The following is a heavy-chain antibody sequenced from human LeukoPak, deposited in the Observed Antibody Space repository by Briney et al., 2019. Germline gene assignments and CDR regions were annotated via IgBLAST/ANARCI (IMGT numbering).Heavy chain of an antibody. D-gene: IGHD6-25*01. CDR3: AAAWSNFDY. CDR1: GFTFSRYW. V-gene: IGHV3-7*01. CDR2: IKQDGSEK. Sequence: GGSLRLSCAASGFTFSRYWMSWVRQAPGKGLEWVANIKQDGSEKYYVDSVKGRFTISRDNAKTSLYLQMNSLRPEDTAVYYCAAAWSNFDYWGQGILVAVSS. J-gene: IGHJ4*02.